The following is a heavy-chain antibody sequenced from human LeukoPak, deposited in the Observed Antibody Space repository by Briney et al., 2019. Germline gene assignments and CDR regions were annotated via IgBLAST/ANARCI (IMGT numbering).Heavy chain of an antibody. J-gene: IGHJ4*02. CDR3: ARQTGSGLFILP. CDR2: IYYSGNT. Sequence: SETLSLTCTVSGGSISNSYWGWIRQPPGKGLEWIGSIYYSGNTYYNASLKSQVSISIDTSKNQFSLKLTSVTAADTAVYYCARQTGSGLFILPGGQGTLVTVSS. V-gene: IGHV4-39*01. CDR1: GGSISNSY. D-gene: IGHD3/OR15-3a*01.